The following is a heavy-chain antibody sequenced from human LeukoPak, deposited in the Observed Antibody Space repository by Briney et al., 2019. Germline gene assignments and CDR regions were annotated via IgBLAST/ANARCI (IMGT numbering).Heavy chain of an antibody. D-gene: IGHD6-19*01. CDR1: GYTFTSYG. Sequence: GASVKVSCKASGYTFTSYGISWVRQAPGQGLEWMGWISAYNGNTNYAQKLQGRVTMTTDTSTSTAYMELSRLRSDDTAVYYCARDWQWLGYWYFDLWGRGTLVTVSS. CDR3: ARDWQWLGYWYFDL. CDR2: ISAYNGNT. V-gene: IGHV1-18*01. J-gene: IGHJ2*01.